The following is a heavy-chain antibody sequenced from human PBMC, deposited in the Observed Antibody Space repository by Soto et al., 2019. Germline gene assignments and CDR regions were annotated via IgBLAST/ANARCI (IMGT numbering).Heavy chain of an antibody. Sequence: ASVKVSCKASGYTFTSYYMHWVRQAPGQGLEWMGIITPSGGSTSYAQKFQGRVTMTRDTSTSTVYMELSSLRSEDTAVYYCAILKNYYDSSGYSFDYWGQGTLVTVSS. J-gene: IGHJ4*02. CDR1: GYTFTSYY. D-gene: IGHD3-22*01. CDR3: AILKNYYDSSGYSFDY. V-gene: IGHV1-46*01. CDR2: ITPSGGST.